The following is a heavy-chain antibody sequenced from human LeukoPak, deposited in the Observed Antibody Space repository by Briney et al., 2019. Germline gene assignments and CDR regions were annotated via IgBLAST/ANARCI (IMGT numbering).Heavy chain of an antibody. Sequence: ASVKVSCKASGDTFTGYYMHWVRQAPGQGLEWMGWIDPNSGGTNYAQKFQGRVTMTRDTSISTAYMELSRLRSDDTAVYYCARTHYYDSSGDNWFDPWGQGTLVTVSS. CDR2: IDPNSGGT. J-gene: IGHJ5*02. CDR3: ARTHYYDSSGDNWFDP. CDR1: GDTFTGYY. V-gene: IGHV1-2*02. D-gene: IGHD3-22*01.